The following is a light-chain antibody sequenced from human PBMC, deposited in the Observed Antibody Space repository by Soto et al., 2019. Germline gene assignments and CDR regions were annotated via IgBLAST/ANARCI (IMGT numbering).Light chain of an antibody. CDR3: QQYFNGPPQYT. CDR2: GAF. Sequence: EIVMTQSPATLSVSPGERATLSCRASQIIANRLAWYQQKPGQAPRLLVYGAFNRATGIPTRFRGSGSATDFTLTITSLQSEDAAIYFCQQYFNGPPQYTFGQGTKLDIK. CDR1: QIIANR. J-gene: IGKJ2*01. V-gene: IGKV3-15*01.